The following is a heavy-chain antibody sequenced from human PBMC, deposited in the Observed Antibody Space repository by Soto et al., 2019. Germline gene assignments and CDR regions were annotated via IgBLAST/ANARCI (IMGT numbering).Heavy chain of an antibody. CDR1: GGSISSYY. CDR2: IYYSGST. Sequence: ETLSLTCTVSGGSISSYYWSWIRQPPGKGLEWIGYIYYSGSTNYNPSLKSRVTISVDTSKNQFSLKLSSVTAADTAVYYCARDRRDYYDSSGYYHNWFDPWGQGTLVTVSS. CDR3: ARDRRDYYDSSGYYHNWFDP. D-gene: IGHD3-22*01. V-gene: IGHV4-59*01. J-gene: IGHJ5*02.